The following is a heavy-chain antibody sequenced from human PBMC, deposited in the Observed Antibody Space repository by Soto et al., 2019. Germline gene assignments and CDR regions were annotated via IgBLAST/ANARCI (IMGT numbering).Heavy chain of an antibody. Sequence: SGPTLVNPIETLTLTCTVSSFSLTTGKMGVSWIRQPPGKALEWLAHIFSDNERSYSTSLQGRLTISKDTSGSQVVLSMTNVDPVDTATYYCARMKVDSYQFYYAMDVWGQGTTVTVSS. V-gene: IGHV2-26*01. CDR3: ARMKVDSYQFYYAMDV. J-gene: IGHJ6*02. D-gene: IGHD3-9*01. CDR2: IFSDNER. CDR1: SFSLTTGKMG.